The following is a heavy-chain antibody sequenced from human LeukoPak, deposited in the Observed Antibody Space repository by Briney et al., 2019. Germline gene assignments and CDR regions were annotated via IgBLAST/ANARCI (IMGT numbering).Heavy chain of an antibody. CDR3: ASNYYDSSGYV. D-gene: IGHD3-22*01. J-gene: IGHJ4*02. CDR1: GGSFSGYY. CDR2: INHSGST. Sequence: SETLSLTCAVYGGSFSGYYWSWIRQPPGKGLEWIGEINHSGSTNYNPSLKSRVTIPVDTSKNQFSLKLSSVTAADTAVYYCASNYYDSSGYVWGQGTLVTVSS. V-gene: IGHV4-34*01.